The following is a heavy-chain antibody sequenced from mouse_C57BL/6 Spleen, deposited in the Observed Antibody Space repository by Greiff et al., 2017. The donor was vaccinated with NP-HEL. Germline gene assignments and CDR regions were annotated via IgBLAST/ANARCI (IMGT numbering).Heavy chain of an antibody. J-gene: IGHJ2*01. CDR2: IDPSDSYT. V-gene: IGHV1-69*01. CDR1: GYTFTSYW. Sequence: QVQLQQSGAELVMPGASVKLSCKASGYTFTSYWMHWVKQRPGQGLEWIGEIDPSDSYTNYNQKFKGKSTLTVDKSSSTAYMQLSSLTSEDSAVYYCARGAFYYYGSSHFDYWGQGTTLTVSS. CDR3: ARGAFYYYGSSHFDY. D-gene: IGHD1-1*01.